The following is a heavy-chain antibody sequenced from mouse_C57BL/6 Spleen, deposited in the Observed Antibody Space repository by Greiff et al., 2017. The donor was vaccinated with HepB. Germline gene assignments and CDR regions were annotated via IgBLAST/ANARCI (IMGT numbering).Heavy chain of an antibody. D-gene: IGHD2-2*01. V-gene: IGHV5-17*01. CDR1: GFTFSDYG. CDR2: ISSGSSTI. Sequence: EVQVVESGGGLVKPGGSLKLSCAASGFTFSDYGMHWVRQAPEKGLEWVAYISSGSSTIYYADTVKGRFTISRDNAKNTLFLQMTSLRSEDTAMYYCARRNGYDVGYWYFDVWGTGTTVTVSS. J-gene: IGHJ1*03. CDR3: ARRNGYDVGYWYFDV.